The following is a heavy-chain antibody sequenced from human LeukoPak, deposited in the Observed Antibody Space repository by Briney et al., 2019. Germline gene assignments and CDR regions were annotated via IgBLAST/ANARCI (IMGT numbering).Heavy chain of an antibody. CDR1: GFTFSSNA. CDR3: AKLIAVAGTDDY. CDR2: ISDSGGST. J-gene: IGHJ4*02. D-gene: IGHD6-19*01. Sequence: GGSLRLSCAASGFTFSSNAMSWVRQAPGKGLEWVSAISDSGGSTYYADSVKGRFTISRDNSKNTLYLQMNSLRAEDTAVYYCAKLIAVAGTDDYWGQGALVTVSS. V-gene: IGHV3-23*01.